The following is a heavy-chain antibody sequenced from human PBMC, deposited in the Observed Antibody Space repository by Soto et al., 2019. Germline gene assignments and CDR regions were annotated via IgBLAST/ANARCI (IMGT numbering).Heavy chain of an antibody. CDR3: APINGRIAAAGDNCYYHGMDV. CDR1: GFSLTSIGKC. CDR2: IDWYDAN. V-gene: IGHV2-70*01. J-gene: IGHJ6*04. Sequence: SGPKLVNDTQTLELTCSFCGFSLTSIGKCVTWILQPPGKALEWLALIDWYDANYYSTCLKXRLTIXXXTXKNQVVLRMTNMHPVDTATYYCAPINGRIAAAGDNCYYHGMDVRGEGTTVTVSS. D-gene: IGHD6-13*01.